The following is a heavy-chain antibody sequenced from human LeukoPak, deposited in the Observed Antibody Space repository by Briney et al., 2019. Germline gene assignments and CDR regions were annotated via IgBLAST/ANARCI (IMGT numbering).Heavy chain of an antibody. CDR1: GVSFSGHY. V-gene: IGHV4-34*01. CDR3: ARAPYYDFWSSYPTKLRANWFDP. J-gene: IGHJ5*02. D-gene: IGHD3-3*01. CDR2: INHSGST. Sequence: SETLSLTCAVYGVSFSGHYWSWIRQPPGKGLEWIGEINHSGSTNYNPSLKSRVTISVDTSKNQFSLKLSSVTAADTAVCYCARAPYYDFWSSYPTKLRANWFDPWGQGTLVTVSS.